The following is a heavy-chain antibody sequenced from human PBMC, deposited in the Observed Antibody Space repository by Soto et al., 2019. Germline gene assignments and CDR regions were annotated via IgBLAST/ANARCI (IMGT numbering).Heavy chain of an antibody. J-gene: IGHJ6*03. CDR3: AKRATVTSPYYYYMDV. CDR2: ISGVST. CDR1: GFTFSSYA. V-gene: IGHV3-23*01. D-gene: IGHD4-17*01. Sequence: EVQLLESGGGLVQPGGSLRLSCAASGFTFSSYAMSWVRQAPGKGFEWVSSISGVSTYYADSVKGRFTISRDNSKNTLWLQMNSLRVEDTAVYYCAKRATVTSPYYYYMDVWGKGTTVTVSS.